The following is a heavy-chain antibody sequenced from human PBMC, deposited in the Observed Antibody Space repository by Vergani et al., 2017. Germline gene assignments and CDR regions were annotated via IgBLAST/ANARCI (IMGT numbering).Heavy chain of an antibody. CDR2: INHSGST. V-gene: IGHV4-34*01. CDR1: GGSFSGYY. CDR3: ARDRRGQDYYYYYMDV. J-gene: IGHJ6*03. D-gene: IGHD3-10*01. Sequence: QVQLQQWGAGLLKPSETLSLTCAVYGGSFSGYYWSWIRQPPGKGLEWIGEINHSGSTNYNPSLKSRVTISVDTSKNQFSLKLSSVTAADTAVHYCARDRRGQDYYYYYMDVWGKGTTVTVSS.